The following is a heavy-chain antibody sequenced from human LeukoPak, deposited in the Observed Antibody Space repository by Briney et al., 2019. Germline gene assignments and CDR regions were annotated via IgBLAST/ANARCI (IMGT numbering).Heavy chain of an antibody. Sequence: GRSLRLSCAASGFTFDDYAMHWVRQAPGKGLEWVSGISWNSGSIGYADSVKGRFTISRDNAKNSLYLQMNSLRAEDTALYYCAKVPLGNYDILTGYFDYWGQGTLVTVSS. CDR1: GFTFDDYA. CDR3: AKVPLGNYDILTGYFDY. D-gene: IGHD3-9*01. V-gene: IGHV3-9*01. J-gene: IGHJ4*02. CDR2: ISWNSGSI.